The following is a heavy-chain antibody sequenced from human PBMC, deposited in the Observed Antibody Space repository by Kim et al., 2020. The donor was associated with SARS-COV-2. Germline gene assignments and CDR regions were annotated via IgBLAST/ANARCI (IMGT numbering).Heavy chain of an antibody. CDR2: VYYTGNT. CDR1: GDSISSSDYY. D-gene: IGHD3-10*01. Sequence: SETLSLTCTVSGDSISSSDYYWGWIRQSPGKGLEWIGSVYYTGNTYYNPSLRSRVTISLDTSKNQFSLKLSSVTAADTAVYFCARSLWYYYGSGKSFDYWGQGTLVTVSS. J-gene: IGHJ4*02. V-gene: IGHV4-39*01. CDR3: ARSLWYYYGSGKSFDY.